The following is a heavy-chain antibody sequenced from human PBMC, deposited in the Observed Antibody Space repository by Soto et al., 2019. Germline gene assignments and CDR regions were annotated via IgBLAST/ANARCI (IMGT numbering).Heavy chain of an antibody. J-gene: IGHJ5*02. Sequence: EVQLVESGGGLVKPGGSLRLSCAASGLTFSSYSMNWVRQAPGKGLEWVSSISSSSSHIYYADSVKGRFTISRDNAKNSLYLQMNSLRAEDTAVYYCARDLHDYVSFRFDPWGQGTLVTVSS. V-gene: IGHV3-21*01. CDR3: ARDLHDYVSFRFDP. D-gene: IGHD3-16*01. CDR1: GLTFSSYS. CDR2: ISSSSSHI.